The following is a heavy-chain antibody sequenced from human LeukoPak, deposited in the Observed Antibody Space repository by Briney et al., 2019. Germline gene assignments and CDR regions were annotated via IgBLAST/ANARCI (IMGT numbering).Heavy chain of an antibody. CDR3: ARAVISIFDN. CDR1: GFTFSSYA. CDR2: ISYDGSNK. D-gene: IGHD3-3*02. V-gene: IGHV3-30-3*01. J-gene: IGHJ4*02. Sequence: GRPLRLSCAASGFTFSSYAMHWVRQAPGKGLEWVAVISYDGSNKYYADSVKGRFTISRDNSRNTLYLQMNSLRAEDTAVYYCARAVISIFDNWGQGTLVTVSS.